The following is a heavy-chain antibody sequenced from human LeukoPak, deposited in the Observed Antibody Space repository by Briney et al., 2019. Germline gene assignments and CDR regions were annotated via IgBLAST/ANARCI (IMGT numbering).Heavy chain of an antibody. CDR1: GFXFSDYA. CDR2: ISGGGAST. J-gene: IGHJ4*02. CDR3: AREVAAAATFDY. V-gene: IGHV3-23*01. Sequence: GGSLRLSCAASGFXFSDYAMTWVRQAPGKGLEWVSAISGGGASTFYADSVKGRFTISRDNSKNTLYLQMNSLRAEDTAVYYCAREVAAAATFDYWGQGTLVTVSS. D-gene: IGHD6-13*01.